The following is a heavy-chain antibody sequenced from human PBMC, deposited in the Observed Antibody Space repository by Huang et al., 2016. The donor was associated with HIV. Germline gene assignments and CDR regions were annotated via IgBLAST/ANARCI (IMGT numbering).Heavy chain of an antibody. CDR2: ISYDGSNK. J-gene: IGHJ1*01. CDR1: GFIFSNYG. D-gene: IGHD6-19*01. CDR3: ALKGDSSGWEYFRH. Sequence: QVQLVESGGGVVQPGRSLRLSCAASGFIFSNYGMHWFRQGPGKGLEWGALISYDGSNKYYTDSVKGRFSISRDNSKNTLYLQMNSLRAEDTAVYYCALKGDSSGWEYFRHWGQGTLVTVSS. V-gene: IGHV3-30*03.